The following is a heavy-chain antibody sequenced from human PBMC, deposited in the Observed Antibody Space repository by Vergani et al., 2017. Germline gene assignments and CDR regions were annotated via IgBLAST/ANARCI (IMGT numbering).Heavy chain of an antibody. CDR3: AKANPRNSGYDYLYYYHAMDV. Sequence: EVQLLESGGDLVQPGGSLRLSCAASGFTFNHYAMNWVRQAPGKGLEWVSGISGSGGSTYYAGSVKGRFTISRDSSKNTLYLQMNSLSARATAVYYCAKANPRNSGYDYLYYYHAMDVWGQGTTVTVSS. J-gene: IGHJ6*02. D-gene: IGHD5-12*01. CDR2: ISGSGGST. V-gene: IGHV3-23*01. CDR1: GFTFNHYA.